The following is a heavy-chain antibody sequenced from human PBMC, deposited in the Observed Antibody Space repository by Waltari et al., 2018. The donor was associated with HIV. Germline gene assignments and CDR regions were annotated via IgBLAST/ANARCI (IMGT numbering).Heavy chain of an antibody. V-gene: IGHV3-30-3*01. D-gene: IGHD7-27*01. CDR1: GFTFSSYA. Sequence: QVQLVESGGGVVQPGRSLRLSCAASGFTFSSYAMHWVRQAPGKGLEWVAVISYDGSNKYYADSVKGRFTISRDNSKNTLYLQMNSLKTEDTALYYCITGPFRRGMDVWGQGTTVTVSS. CDR2: ISYDGSNK. J-gene: IGHJ6*02. CDR3: ITGPFRRGMDV.